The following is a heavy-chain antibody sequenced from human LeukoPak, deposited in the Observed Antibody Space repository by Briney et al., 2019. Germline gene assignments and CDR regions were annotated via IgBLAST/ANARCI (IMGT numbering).Heavy chain of an antibody. J-gene: IGHJ4*02. D-gene: IGHD3-22*01. V-gene: IGHV5-51*01. Sequence: GESLKISCKGSGYSFTSYWIGWVRQMPGKGLEWMGIIYPGDSDTRYSPSFQGQVTISADKSISTAYLQWSSLKASDTAMYYCARHAETYYYDSSGYSIDYWGQGTLVTVSS. CDR2: IYPGDSDT. CDR1: GYSFTSYW. CDR3: ARHAETYYYDSSGYSIDY.